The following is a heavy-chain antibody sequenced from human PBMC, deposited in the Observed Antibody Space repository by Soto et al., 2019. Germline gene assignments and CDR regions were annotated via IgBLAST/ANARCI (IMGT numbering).Heavy chain of an antibody. V-gene: IGHV5-51*01. D-gene: IGHD5-18*01. J-gene: IGHJ6*03. CDR1: GYSFTTYW. Sequence: GASLTISCMGSGYSFTTYWIGWVRQMSGKGLEWMGIIYPGDSDTRYSPSFQVQVTISADTSISTAYLPWSSLMPSDTATYYRARLSGGKDTAIDRKGDFYYY. CDR3: ARLSGGKDTAIDRKGDFYYY. CDR2: IYPGDSDT.